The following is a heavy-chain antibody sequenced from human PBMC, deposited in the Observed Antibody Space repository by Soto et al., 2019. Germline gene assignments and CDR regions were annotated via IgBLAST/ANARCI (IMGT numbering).Heavy chain of an antibody. V-gene: IGHV1-3*01. D-gene: IGHD2-21*02. Sequence: ASVKVSCKASGYTFTSYAMHWVRQAPGQRLEWMGWINAGNGNTKYSQKFQGRVTITRDTSASTAYTELSSLRSEDTAVYYCARSIVVVTALDYWGQGTLVTSPQ. CDR1: GYTFTSYA. J-gene: IGHJ4*02. CDR3: ARSIVVVTALDY. CDR2: INAGNGNT.